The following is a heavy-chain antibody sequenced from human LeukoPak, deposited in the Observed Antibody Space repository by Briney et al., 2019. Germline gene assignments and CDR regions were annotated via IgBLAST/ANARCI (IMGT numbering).Heavy chain of an antibody. CDR2: IYYSGST. J-gene: IGHJ4*02. CDR1: GGSISSGDYY. D-gene: IGHD6-19*01. CDR3: ARAIPRESGWYNY. V-gene: IGHV4-30-4*08. Sequence: SQTLSLTCTVSGGSISSGDYYWSWIRQPPGKGLEWIGYIYYSGSTYYNPSLKSRVTISVDTSKNQFSLKLSSVTAADTAVYYCARAIPRESGWYNYWGQGTLVTVSS.